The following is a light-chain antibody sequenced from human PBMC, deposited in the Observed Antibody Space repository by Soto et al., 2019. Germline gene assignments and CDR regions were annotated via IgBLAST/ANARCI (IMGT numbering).Light chain of an antibody. CDR2: INSDGSH. CDR1: RGHSTYA. Sequence: QPVLTQSPSASASLGASVKLTCTLSRGHSTYAIAWHQKQSEKGPRFLMKINSDGSHSKGDGFFDRFSGSSSGAERHLTISSLQSEDEADYYCQSWGTGIQVFGGGTKLTVL. V-gene: IGLV4-69*02. CDR3: QSWGTGIQV. J-gene: IGLJ3*02.